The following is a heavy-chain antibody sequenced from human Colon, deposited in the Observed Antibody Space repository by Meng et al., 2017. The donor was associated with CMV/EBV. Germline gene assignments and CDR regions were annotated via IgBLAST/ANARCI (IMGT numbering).Heavy chain of an antibody. V-gene: IGHV1-8*01. J-gene: IGHJ5*02. CDR3: ATSFYGGLP. CDR2: MKPHSGGT. CDR1: GYTFTSYD. D-gene: IGHD2/OR15-2a*01. Sequence: QVQLVQSGAEVKKPGASVKVACKASGYTFTSYDIIWLRQARGQGLEWMGYMKPHSGGTAYAQKFQRRVTMTRDTAINTAYMELSSLRSEDTAVYYCATSFYGGLPWGQGTLVTVSS.